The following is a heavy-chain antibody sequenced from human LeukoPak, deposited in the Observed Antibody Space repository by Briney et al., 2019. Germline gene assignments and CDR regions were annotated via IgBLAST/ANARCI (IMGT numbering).Heavy chain of an antibody. D-gene: IGHD3-3*01. V-gene: IGHV7-4-1*02. CDR2: INTNTANP. J-gene: IGHJ4*02. CDR3: ARVRRFLNGGVAGIDY. Sequence: ASVQVSCKASGYTFTTFALIWVRQAAGQGLEWMGWINTNTANPTYAQAFTGRFVLSLDTSVSTSYLQISSLKTEDTAVYYCARVRRFLNGGVAGIDYWGQGSLVTVSS. CDR1: GYTFTTFA.